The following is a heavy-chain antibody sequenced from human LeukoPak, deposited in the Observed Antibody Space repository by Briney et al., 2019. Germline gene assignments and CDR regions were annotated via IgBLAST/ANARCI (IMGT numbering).Heavy chain of an antibody. D-gene: IGHD4/OR15-4a*01. Sequence: PSETLSLTCTVSGGSISSYYWSWIRQPPGKGLEWIGYIYTSGSTNYNPSLKSRVTISVDTSKNQFSLRLSSVTAADTAVYYCARVPNTLYYYYMDVWGKGTTVTVSS. V-gene: IGHV4-4*09. CDR1: GGSISSYY. J-gene: IGHJ6*03. CDR2: IYTSGST. CDR3: ARVPNTLYYYYMDV.